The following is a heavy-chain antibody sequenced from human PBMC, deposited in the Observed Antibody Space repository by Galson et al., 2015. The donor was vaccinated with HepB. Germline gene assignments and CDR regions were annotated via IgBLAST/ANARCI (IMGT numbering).Heavy chain of an antibody. D-gene: IGHD3-16*02. V-gene: IGHV6-1*01. J-gene: IGHJ3*02. Sequence: CAISGDSVSSNSAAWNWIRQSPSRGLEWLGRTYYRSKWYNDYAVSVKSRITINPDTSKNQFSLQLNSVTPEDTAVYYCAGTSNYDYVWGSYRYSAFDIWGQGTMVTVSS. CDR1: GDSVSSNSAA. CDR3: AGTSNYDYVWGSYRYSAFDI. CDR2: TYYRSKWYN.